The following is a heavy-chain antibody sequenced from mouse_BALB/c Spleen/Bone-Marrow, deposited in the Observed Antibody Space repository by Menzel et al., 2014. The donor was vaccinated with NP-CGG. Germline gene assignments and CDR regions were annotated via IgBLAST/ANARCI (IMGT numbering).Heavy chain of an antibody. V-gene: IGHV1-20*02. CDR2: INPYNGDT. J-gene: IGHJ3*01. CDR1: GYSFTGYF. D-gene: IGHD2-3*01. Sequence: EVQLQQSGPELVKPGASVKISCKASGYSFTGYFMHWVKQSHGQSLEWIGRINPYNGDTFYNQKFKDKATLTVDKSSSSTEMKFLSLVSVDSGGHSSEGHDGYYGGFDYWGQGTLVTVSA. CDR3: EGHDGYYGGFDY.